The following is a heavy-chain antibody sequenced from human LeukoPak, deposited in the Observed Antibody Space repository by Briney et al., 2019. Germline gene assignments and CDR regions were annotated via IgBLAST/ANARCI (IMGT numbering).Heavy chain of an antibody. CDR1: GFSLSGYW. J-gene: IGHJ4*02. CDR3: ARECIDVYYESSGYAL. Sequence: GGSLRLSCAASGFSLSGYWMTWVRQAPGRGLEWVANIKDDGSRKHDVDSARGRFTISRDNAKNSLNLDMNSLRAEHTAVYYCARECIDVYYESSGYALWGQRTLATVSS. V-gene: IGHV3-7*01. CDR2: IKDDGSRK. D-gene: IGHD3-22*01.